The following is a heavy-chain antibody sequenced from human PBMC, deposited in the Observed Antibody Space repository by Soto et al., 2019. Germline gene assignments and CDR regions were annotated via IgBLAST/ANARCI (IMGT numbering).Heavy chain of an antibody. CDR3: ARGAYSGYDSPNHVQI. CDR2: ISSSSSYI. Sequence: EVQLVESGGGLVKPGGSLRLSCAASGFTFSSYSMNWVRQAPGKGLEWVSSISSSSSYIYYADSVKGRFTISRDNAKNSLYLQMNSLRAEDTAVYYFARGAYSGYDSPNHVQIWGQGTMVTVSS. V-gene: IGHV3-21*01. CDR1: GFTFSSYS. D-gene: IGHD5-12*01. J-gene: IGHJ3*02.